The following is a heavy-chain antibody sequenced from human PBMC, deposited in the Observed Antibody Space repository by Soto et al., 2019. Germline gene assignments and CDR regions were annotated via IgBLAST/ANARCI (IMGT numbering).Heavy chain of an antibody. J-gene: IGHJ6*02. CDR1: GYTFTSYD. CDR3: ARVQFPSTRGVYYYYGMDV. D-gene: IGHD3-10*01. Sequence: GASVKVSCKASGYTFTSYDINWVRQATGQGLEWMGWMNPNSGNTGYTQKFQGRVTMTRNTSISTAYMELSSLRSEDTAVYYCARVQFPSTRGVYYYYGMDVWGQGTTVTVSS. V-gene: IGHV1-8*01. CDR2: MNPNSGNT.